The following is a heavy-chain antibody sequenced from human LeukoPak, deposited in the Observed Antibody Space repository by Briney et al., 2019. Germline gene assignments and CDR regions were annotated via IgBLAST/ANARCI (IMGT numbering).Heavy chain of an antibody. D-gene: IGHD3-22*01. V-gene: IGHV3-30*02. J-gene: IGHJ5*02. CDR1: GFTFNLYG. Sequence: GGSLRLSCVASGFTFNLYGMHWVRQAPGKGLEWVAFIRYDGSNKYYADSVKGRFTISRDNSKNTLYLQMNSLRAEDTAVYYCAKDPPRAMIVVVLRDWFDPWGQGTLVTVSS. CDR3: AKDPPRAMIVVVLRDWFDP. CDR2: IRYDGSNK.